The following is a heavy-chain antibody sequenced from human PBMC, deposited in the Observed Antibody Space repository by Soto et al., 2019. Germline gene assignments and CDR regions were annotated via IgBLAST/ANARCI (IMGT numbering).Heavy chain of an antibody. CDR2: ISYSSTYI. CDR3: ARDRKGGHGGHYSNDYGMDV. D-gene: IGHD3-22*01. V-gene: IGHV3-21*01. J-gene: IGHJ6*02. Sequence: PGGSLRLSCVGSGFTFSNYDMNWVRQAPGKGLEWVSSISYSSTYIYYADSVQGRFTVSRDNAKNSLYLQINSLRAEDTAVYYCARDRKGGHGGHYSNDYGMDVWGQGTTVTVSS. CDR1: GFTFSNYD.